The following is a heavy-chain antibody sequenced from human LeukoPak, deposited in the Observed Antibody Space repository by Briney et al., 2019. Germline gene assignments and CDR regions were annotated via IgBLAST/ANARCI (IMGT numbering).Heavy chain of an antibody. V-gene: IGHV4-39*01. J-gene: IGHJ5*02. CDR2: IYYSGST. D-gene: IGHD6-13*01. CDR1: SGSISSNTYY. Sequence: PSETLSLTCTVSSGSISSNTYYWGWVSQPPGKGLEWIGTIYYSGSTYYNPSLKSRVTISVDTSKNQFSLRLSSVTAADTAVYYCARQTSTWYRGWFDPWGQGTLVTVSS. CDR3: ARQTSTWYRGWFDP.